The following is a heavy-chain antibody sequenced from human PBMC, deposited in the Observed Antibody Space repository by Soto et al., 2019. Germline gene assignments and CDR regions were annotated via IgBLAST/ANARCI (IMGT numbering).Heavy chain of an antibody. V-gene: IGHV3-30-3*01. CDR1: GFTFSSCA. Sequence: GGSLRLSCAASGFTFSSCAMHWVRQAPGKGLEWVAVISYDGSNKYYADSVKGRFTISRDNSKNTLYLQMNSLRAEDTAVYYCASFPTVNREAALDYWGQGTLVTLSS. CDR3: ASFPTVNREAALDY. CDR2: ISYDGSNK. J-gene: IGHJ4*02. D-gene: IGHD4-17*01.